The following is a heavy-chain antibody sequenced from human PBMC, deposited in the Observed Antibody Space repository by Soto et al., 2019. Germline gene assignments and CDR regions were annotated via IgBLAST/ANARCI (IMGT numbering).Heavy chain of an antibody. D-gene: IGHD1-26*01. CDR2: ISSSSSTT. Sequence: PGGSLRLSCAASRFTFSSYSMNWVRQAPGKGLQWVSYISSSSSTTYYTDSVKGRFTISRDNAKNSLFLQMNSLRDEDTAVYFCARHSSLGTYWDFAFDIWGQGTMVTVSS. J-gene: IGHJ3*02. CDR3: ARHSSLGTYWDFAFDI. V-gene: IGHV3-48*02. CDR1: RFTFSSYS.